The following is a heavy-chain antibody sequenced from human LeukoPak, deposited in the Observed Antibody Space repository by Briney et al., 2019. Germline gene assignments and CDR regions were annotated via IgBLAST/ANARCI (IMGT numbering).Heavy chain of an antibody. CDR1: GGTFSSYA. CDR2: IIPIFGTA. J-gene: IGHJ4*02. V-gene: IGHV1-69*13. CDR3: ARLLRYFDWLYSDY. D-gene: IGHD3-9*01. Sequence: SVKVSCKASGGTFSSYAISWVRQAPGQGLEWMGGIIPIFGTANYAQKFQGRVTITADESTSTAYMELSSLRSEDTAVYYCARLLRYFDWLYSDYWGQGTLVTVSS.